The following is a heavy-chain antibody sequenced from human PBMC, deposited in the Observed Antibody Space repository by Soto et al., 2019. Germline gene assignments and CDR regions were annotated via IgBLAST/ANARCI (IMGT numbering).Heavy chain of an antibody. CDR3: ARGRSLNTNMDY. D-gene: IGHD2-15*01. CDR2: ISSSRGYT. Sequence: EVQLVESGGGLVKPGGSLRLSCAASGFTFSSYSMNWVRQAPGKGLEWVSSISSSRGYTSYADSVKGRFTISRDNAKNSLYQQMDSLRAEDTAVYYCARGRSLNTNMDYWGQGALVTVSS. V-gene: IGHV3-21*01. CDR1: GFTFSSYS. J-gene: IGHJ4*02.